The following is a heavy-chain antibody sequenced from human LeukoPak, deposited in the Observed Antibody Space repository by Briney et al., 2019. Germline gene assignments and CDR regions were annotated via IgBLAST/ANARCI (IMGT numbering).Heavy chain of an antibody. V-gene: IGHV4-59*12. CDR3: ARVSASSVNAFDI. J-gene: IGHJ3*02. CDR2: IYYSGST. Sequence: PSETLSLTCSVSGGSISSYYWSWIRQPPGKGLEWIGYIYYSGSTNYNPSLKSRVTISVDTSKNQFSLKLSSVTAADTAVYYSARVSASSVNAFDIWGQGTMVTVSS. CDR1: GGSISSYY. D-gene: IGHD6-6*01.